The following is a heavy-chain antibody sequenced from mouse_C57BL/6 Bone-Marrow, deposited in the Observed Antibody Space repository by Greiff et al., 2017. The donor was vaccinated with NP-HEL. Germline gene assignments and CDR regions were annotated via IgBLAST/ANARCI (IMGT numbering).Heavy chain of an antibody. CDR2: IYPGSGST. CDR1: GYTFTSYW. D-gene: IGHD1-1*01. Sequence: QVQLQQSGAELVKPGASVKMSCKASGYTFTSYWITWVKQRPGQGLEWIGDIYPGSGSTNYNEKFKSKATLTVDTSSSTSYMQLSSLTSEDSAVYYCAKGYYYGSSYYAMDYWGQGPSVTVSS. V-gene: IGHV1-55*01. J-gene: IGHJ4*01. CDR3: AKGYYYGSSYYAMDY.